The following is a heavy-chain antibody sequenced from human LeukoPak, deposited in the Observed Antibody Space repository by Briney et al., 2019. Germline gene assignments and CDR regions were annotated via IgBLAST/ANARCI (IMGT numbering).Heavy chain of an antibody. CDR3: AKDLGATTPYYFDY. Sequence: LTGGSLRLSCAASGFTFSSYGMHWVRQAPGKGLEWVAFIRYDGSNKYYADSVKGRFTISRDNSKNTLYLQMNSLRAEDTAVYYCAKDLGATTPYYFDYWGQGTLVTVSS. D-gene: IGHD1-26*01. CDR2: IRYDGSNK. V-gene: IGHV3-30*02. J-gene: IGHJ4*02. CDR1: GFTFSSYG.